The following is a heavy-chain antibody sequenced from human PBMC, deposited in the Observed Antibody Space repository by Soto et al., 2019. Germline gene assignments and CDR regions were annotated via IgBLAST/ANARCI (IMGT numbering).Heavy chain of an antibody. CDR3: TTGSGWTSDH. J-gene: IGHJ4*02. V-gene: IGHV4-59*08. Sequence: QVQLQESGPGLVKPSETLSLTCTASGGSISNYYWNWIRQPPGKGLEWIGNIHNSENTNYNPSLMXRLTISLDTSPNQCSLKMNSVTAADTAVYYCTTGSGWTSDHWGRGTLVTVSS. D-gene: IGHD6-19*01. CDR1: GGSISNYY. CDR2: IHNSENT.